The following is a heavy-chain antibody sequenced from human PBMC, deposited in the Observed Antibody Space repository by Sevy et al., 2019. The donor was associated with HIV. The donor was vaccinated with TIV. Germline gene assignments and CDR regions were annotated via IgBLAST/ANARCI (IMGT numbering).Heavy chain of an antibody. CDR2: ISKSGSTT. Sequence: GGSLRLSCAASGFTSSHHNMNWVRQAPGKGLEWISYISKSGSTTYFADSVRGRFTISRDNAKNSLFLEMHSLTDEDTAVYYCAREENRELGTIPLDSWGRGIQVTVSS. V-gene: IGHV3-48*02. J-gene: IGHJ4*02. CDR1: GFTSSHHN. CDR3: AREENRELGTIPLDS. D-gene: IGHD7-27*01.